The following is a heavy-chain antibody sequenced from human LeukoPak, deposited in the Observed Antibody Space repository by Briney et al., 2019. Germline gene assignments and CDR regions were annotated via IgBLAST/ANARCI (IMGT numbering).Heavy chain of an antibody. V-gene: IGHV1-8*03. J-gene: IGHJ4*02. Sequence: ASVKVSCKASGYTFTSYDINWVRQATGQGLEWMGWMNPNSGNTGYAQKFQGRVTITRNTSISTAYMELSSLRSEDTAVYYCARGVGSLYYFDHWGQGTLVTVSS. CDR2: MNPNSGNT. CDR1: GYTFTSYD. CDR3: ARGVGSLYYFDH. D-gene: IGHD2-2*03.